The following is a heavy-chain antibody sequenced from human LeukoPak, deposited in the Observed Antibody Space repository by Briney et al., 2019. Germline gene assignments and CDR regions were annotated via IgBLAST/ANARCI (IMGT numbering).Heavy chain of an antibody. J-gene: IGHJ4*02. V-gene: IGHV3-43*01. CDR3: ASEGGYKGPLDY. Sequence: GGSLRLSCAASGFVFDDYSMHWVRHSPGRGLECISAINWDGSGTYYAETLKGRFTISRDNGDSTLYLQMNNLRTDDTALYYGASEGGYKGPLDYWGRGTLVTVSS. CDR2: INWDGSGT. CDR1: GFVFDDYS. D-gene: IGHD3-22*01.